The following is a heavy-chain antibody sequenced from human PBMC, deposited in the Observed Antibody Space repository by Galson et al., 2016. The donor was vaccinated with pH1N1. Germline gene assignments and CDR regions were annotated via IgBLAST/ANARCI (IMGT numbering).Heavy chain of an antibody. D-gene: IGHD2-2*01. CDR3: ARDLGVVPAATSWFDP. Sequence: SVKVSCKASGGTFSDSPISWVRQAPGQGLEWMGGIIPLFGTTNYAQKFRGRVTITADESTSTAYMELSSLRYEDTAVYYCARDLGVVPAATSWFDPWGQGPLVSVSS. V-gene: IGHV1-69*13. J-gene: IGHJ5*02. CDR1: GGTFSDSP. CDR2: IIPLFGTT.